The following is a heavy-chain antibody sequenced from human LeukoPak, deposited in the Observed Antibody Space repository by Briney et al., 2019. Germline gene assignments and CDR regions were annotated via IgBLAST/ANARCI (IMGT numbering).Heavy chain of an antibody. J-gene: IGHJ5*02. CDR2: ISAYNGNT. CDR1: GYTSTSYG. CDR3: ARAGWGIVVAPWGNWFDP. V-gene: IGHV1-18*01. Sequence: ASVKVSCKASGYTSTSYGISWVRQAPGQGLEWMGWISAYNGNTNYAQKLQGRVTMTTDTSTSTAYMELRSLRSDDTAVYYCARAGWGIVVAPWGNWFDPWGQGTLVTVSP. D-gene: IGHD3-22*01.